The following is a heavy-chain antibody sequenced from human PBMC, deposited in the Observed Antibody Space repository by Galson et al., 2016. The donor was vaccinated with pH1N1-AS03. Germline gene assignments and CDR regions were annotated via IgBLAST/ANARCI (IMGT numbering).Heavy chain of an antibody. CDR3: ARDQRSITIVGLVTKKEKYNYNGMDV. Sequence: SLRLSCAASGFTFRRHGMHWVRQAPGKGLEWVAGIWYDGSSQYYEDSVKGRFTISRENSKDTLYLQMNSLRAEDTAVYYCARDQRSITIVGLVTKKEKYNYNGMDVWGQGTTVTVSS. V-gene: IGHV3-33*01. J-gene: IGHJ6*02. CDR1: GFTFRRHG. CDR2: IWYDGSSQ. D-gene: IGHD3-3*01.